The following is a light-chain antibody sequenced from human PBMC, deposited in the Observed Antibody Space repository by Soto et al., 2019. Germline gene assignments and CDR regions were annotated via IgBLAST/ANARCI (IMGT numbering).Light chain of an antibody. V-gene: IGLV1-40*01. CDR3: QSYDSSLSGVV. CDR2: ANS. CDR1: SSNIGAGYD. Sequence: QSVLTQPPSVSGAPGQRVTISCTGSSSNIGAGYDVHWYQQLPGTAPKLLIYANSNRPSGVPDRFSGSKSGTSASLAITGLQAEDEADYYCQSYDSSLSGVVFGGGTKVIVL. J-gene: IGLJ2*01.